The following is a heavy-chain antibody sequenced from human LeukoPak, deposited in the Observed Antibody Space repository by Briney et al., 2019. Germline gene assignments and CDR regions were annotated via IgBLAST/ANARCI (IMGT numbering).Heavy chain of an antibody. CDR2: IKQDGSEK. D-gene: IGHD3-22*01. Sequence: GGSLRLSCAASGFTFSSYWMSWVRQAPGKGLEWVANIKQDGSEKYYVDSVKGRFTISRDNAKNSLYLQMNSLRAEDTAVYYCAGDIYDSSGHSDYWGQGTLVTVSS. CDR1: GFTFSSYW. V-gene: IGHV3-7*01. J-gene: IGHJ4*02. CDR3: AGDIYDSSGHSDY.